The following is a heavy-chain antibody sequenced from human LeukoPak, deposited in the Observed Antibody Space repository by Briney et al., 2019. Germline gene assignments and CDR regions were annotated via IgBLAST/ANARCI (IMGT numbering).Heavy chain of an antibody. J-gene: IGHJ4*02. CDR2: ISSSYDYI. D-gene: IGHD6-19*01. V-gene: IGHV3-21*01. CDR3: VGSPAVAGVFDY. CDR1: GFTFSSYS. Sequence: GGSLRLSCAASGFTFSSYSMNWVRQAPGKGLEWVSSISSSYDYIYYADSVKGRFTISRDNAEKSMYLQMSRLRAEDTAVYYCVGSPAVAGVFDYWGQGTLVTVSS.